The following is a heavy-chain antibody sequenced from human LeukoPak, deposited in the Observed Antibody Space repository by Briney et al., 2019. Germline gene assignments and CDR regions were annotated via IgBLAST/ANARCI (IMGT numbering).Heavy chain of an antibody. D-gene: IGHD3-22*01. Sequence: SVKVSCKASGGTFSSYAISWVRQAPGQGLEWMGRIIPILGIANYAQKFQGRVTITADKSTSTAYMELSSLRSEDTAVYYCARARNPYYYDSRDAFDIWGQGTMVTVSS. CDR1: GGTFSSYA. CDR3: ARARNPYYYDSRDAFDI. J-gene: IGHJ3*02. CDR2: IIPILGIA. V-gene: IGHV1-69*04.